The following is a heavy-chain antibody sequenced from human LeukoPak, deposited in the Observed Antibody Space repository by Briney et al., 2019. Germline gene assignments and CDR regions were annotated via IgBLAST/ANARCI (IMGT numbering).Heavy chain of an antibody. CDR3: ARKYLYGSGKPHFDY. J-gene: IGHJ4*02. CDR1: GYTFTSYD. V-gene: IGHV1-8*01. CDR2: MNPNCGNT. D-gene: IGHD3-10*01. Sequence: ASVKVSCKASGYTFTSYDINWVRQATGRGLEWMGWMNPNCGNTGYAQKFQGRVTMTRNTSISTAYMELSSLRSDDTAVYYCARKYLYGSGKPHFDYWGQGTLVTVSS.